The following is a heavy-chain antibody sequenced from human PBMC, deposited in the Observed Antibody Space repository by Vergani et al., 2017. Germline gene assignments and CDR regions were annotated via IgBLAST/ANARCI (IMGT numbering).Heavy chain of an antibody. J-gene: IGHJ6*03. V-gene: IGHV4-34*01. Sequence: QVQLQQWGAGLLKPSETLSLTCAVYGGSFSGYYWSWIRQPPGKGLEWIGEINHSGSTNYNPSLKSRVTISVDTSKNQFYLKLRSVTAADTAVYYCARGAYYDFWSGYYGDYYYYYMDVWGKGTTVTVSS. CDR3: ARGAYYDFWSGYYGDYYYYYMDV. CDR2: INHSGST. CDR1: GGSFSGYY. D-gene: IGHD3-3*01.